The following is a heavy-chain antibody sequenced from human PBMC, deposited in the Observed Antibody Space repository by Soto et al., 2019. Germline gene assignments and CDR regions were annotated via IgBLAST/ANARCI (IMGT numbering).Heavy chain of an antibody. V-gene: IGHV1-18*04. J-gene: IGHJ5*02. CDR3: ATSYDSGFDP. Sequence: LLLQSGAELKKPGASVKISCKASGYSFSTYDISWLRQAPGKGPEWMGRISPKNGNTNYAQNFQDRVTMTVDTSSSTAYMELRGLRSDDTAKYYCATSYDSGFDPWGQGTLVTVSS. D-gene: IGHD3-3*01. CDR1: GYSFSTYD. CDR2: ISPKNGNT.